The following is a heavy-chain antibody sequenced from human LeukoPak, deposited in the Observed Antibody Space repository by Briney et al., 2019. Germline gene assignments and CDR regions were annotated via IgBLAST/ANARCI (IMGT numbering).Heavy chain of an antibody. J-gene: IGHJ5*02. Sequence: AETLSLTCAVSGGSFSGYYWTWIRQPPGKGLEWIGEINHNGRTNYNPSLKRRVIMSVDTSKNQFSLKLSSVTAADTAVYYCARPLGYCSDSRCPQSWFDPWGQGTLVTVSS. CDR2: INHNGRT. CDR1: GGSFSGYY. D-gene: IGHD2-15*01. CDR3: ARPLGYCSDSRCPQSWFDP. V-gene: IGHV4-34*01.